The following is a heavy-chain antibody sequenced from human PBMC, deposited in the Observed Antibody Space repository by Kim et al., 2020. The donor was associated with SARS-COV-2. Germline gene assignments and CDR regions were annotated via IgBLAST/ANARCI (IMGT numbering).Heavy chain of an antibody. J-gene: IGHJ4*02. CDR3: ARDGGIYDYGDYVAFRTLYYFDY. V-gene: IGHV3-30-3*01. CDR1: GFTFSSYA. D-gene: IGHD4-17*01. CDR2: ISYDGSNK. Sequence: GGSLRLSCAASGFTFSSYAMHWVRQAPGKGLEWVAVISYDGSNKYYADSVKGRFTISRDNSKNTLYLQMNSLRAEDTAVYYCARDGGIYDYGDYVAFRTLYYFDYWGQGTLVTVSS.